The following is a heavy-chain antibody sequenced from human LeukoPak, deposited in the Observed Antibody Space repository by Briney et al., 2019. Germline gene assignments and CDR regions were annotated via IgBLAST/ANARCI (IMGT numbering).Heavy chain of an antibody. D-gene: IGHD5-24*01. CDR2: INLNSGGT. J-gene: IGHJ4*02. CDR1: GDTFNVYY. Sequence: ASVEVSCKASGDTFNVYYMHWVRQAPGQGLEWMGWINLNSGGTKYPQKFQDRINMTRDTSIKTAYMELSRLKSDDTAVYYCARLNRDDYKYYDQWGQGTLVTVSS. V-gene: IGHV1-2*02. CDR3: ARLNRDDYKYYDQ.